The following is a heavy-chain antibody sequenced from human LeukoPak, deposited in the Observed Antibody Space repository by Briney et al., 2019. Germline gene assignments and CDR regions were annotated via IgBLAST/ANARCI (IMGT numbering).Heavy chain of an antibody. J-gene: IGHJ4*02. V-gene: IGHV3-21*04. CDR1: GFAFESFT. CDR2: ISDTGRDI. CDR3: AKGLFSAYDKYLDS. D-gene: IGHD5-12*01. Sequence: PGGSLRLSCAGSGFAFESFTMTWVRQAPGNGLEWVSLISDTGRDINYADSVRGRFTISRDNTKNSLFLQMDSLRVEDTAIYYCAKGLFSAYDKYLDSWGQGTLVTVSS.